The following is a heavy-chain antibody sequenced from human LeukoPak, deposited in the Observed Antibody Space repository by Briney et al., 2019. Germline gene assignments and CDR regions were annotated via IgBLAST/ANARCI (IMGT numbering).Heavy chain of an antibody. Sequence: SETLSLTCTVSGGSISSYYWSWIRQPPGKGLEWIGYIYYSGSTNYNPSLKSRVTISVDTSKNQFSLKLSSVTAADTAVYYCARGAGYDFWSGYAAGSLGWYFDLWGRGTLVTVSS. V-gene: IGHV4-59*12. CDR3: ARGAGYDFWSGYAAGSLGWYFDL. D-gene: IGHD3-3*01. J-gene: IGHJ2*01. CDR1: GGSISSYY. CDR2: IYYSGST.